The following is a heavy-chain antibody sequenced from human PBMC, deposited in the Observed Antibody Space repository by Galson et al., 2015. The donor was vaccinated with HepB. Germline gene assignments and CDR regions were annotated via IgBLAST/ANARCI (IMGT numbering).Heavy chain of an antibody. V-gene: IGHV2-5*02. Sequence: PALVKPTQTLTLTCTFSGFSLSTSGVGVGWIRQPPGKALEWLALIYWDDDKRYSPSLKSRLTITKDTSKNQVVLTMTNMDPVDTATYYCAHSRITMVRGVIIEPGKFQHWGQGTLVTVSS. J-gene: IGHJ1*01. CDR2: IYWDDDK. D-gene: IGHD3-10*01. CDR3: AHSRITMVRGVIIEPGKFQH. CDR1: GFSLSTSGVG.